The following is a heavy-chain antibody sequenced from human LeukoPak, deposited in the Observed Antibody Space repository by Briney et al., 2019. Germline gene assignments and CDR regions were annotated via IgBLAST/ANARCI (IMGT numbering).Heavy chain of an antibody. J-gene: IGHJ3*02. V-gene: IGHV4-34*01. CDR2: INHSGST. CDR1: GGSFSGYY. CDR3: ARGDAFDI. Sequence: SETLSLTCAVYGGSFSGYYWSWIRQPPGKGLEWIGEINHSGSTNYNPSLKSRVTISVDTSKNQFSLKLSSVTAADTAVYYCARGDAFDIWGQGTMVSVSS.